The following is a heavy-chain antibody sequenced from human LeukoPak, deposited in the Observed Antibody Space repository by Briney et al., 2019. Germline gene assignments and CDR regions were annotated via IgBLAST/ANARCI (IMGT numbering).Heavy chain of an antibody. D-gene: IGHD6-25*01. CDR2: IWFDGNNK. CDR1: GFTFTTYG. J-gene: IGHJ4*02. CDR3: AKAARLGPSHFDY. Sequence: GRSLRLSCAASGFTFTTYGMHWVRQAPGKGLEWVAVIWFDGNNKFYADSAKGRFTVSRDNSKNTLYLHMNSLRGEDTAVYYCAKAARLGPSHFDYWGRGTLVTVSS. V-gene: IGHV3-33*06.